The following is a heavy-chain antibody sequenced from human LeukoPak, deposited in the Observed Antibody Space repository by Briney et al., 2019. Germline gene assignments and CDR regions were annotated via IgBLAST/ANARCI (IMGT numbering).Heavy chain of an antibody. V-gene: IGHV3-21*01. CDR3: ARIWSYYYMDV. Sequence: GGSLRLSCAASGFTFSSYSMNWVRQAPGKGLEWVSSLSSSSSYIYYADSVKGRFTISRDNAKNSLYLQMNSLRAEDTAVYYCARIWSYYYMDVWGKGTTVTVSS. D-gene: IGHD2-8*02. CDR1: GFTFSSYS. J-gene: IGHJ6*03. CDR2: LSSSSSYI.